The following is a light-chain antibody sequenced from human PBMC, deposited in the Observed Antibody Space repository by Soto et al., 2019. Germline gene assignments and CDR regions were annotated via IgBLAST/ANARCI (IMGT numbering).Light chain of an antibody. V-gene: IGLV1-51*01. CDR2: DNN. CDR3: GTWDSSLSGAV. CDR1: SSNIENNF. Sequence: QSVLTQPPSVSAAPGQKVTISCSGSSSNIENNFVSWYQQLPGTAPKLLIYDNNKRPSGIPDRFSGSKSGTSATLGITGLQTGDEADYYCGTWDSSLSGAVFGGGTKLTVL. J-gene: IGLJ2*01.